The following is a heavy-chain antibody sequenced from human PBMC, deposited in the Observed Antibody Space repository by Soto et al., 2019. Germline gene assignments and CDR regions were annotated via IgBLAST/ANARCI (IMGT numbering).Heavy chain of an antibody. Sequence: QLQLQESGPGLVKPSETLSLTCTVSGDSITTSSSYWGWIRQTPGKGLEWIGSIYHTGSDYYNPSLRRRVTLSVDTSKNQFSLRLTSLNAADTAVYYCARWTREQYLTHPFSHFDLWGRGTLVTVSS. CDR3: ARWTREQYLTHPFSHFDL. CDR1: GDSITTSSSY. D-gene: IGHD4-4*01. J-gene: IGHJ2*01. CDR2: IYHTGSD. V-gene: IGHV4-39*01.